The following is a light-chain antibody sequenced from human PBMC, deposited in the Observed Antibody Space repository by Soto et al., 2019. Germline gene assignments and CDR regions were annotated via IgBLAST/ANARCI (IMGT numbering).Light chain of an antibody. J-gene: IGKJ1*01. CDR3: QQYDSSRT. CDR1: QSVSSTF. V-gene: IGKV3-20*01. Sequence: EIVLTQSPGTLSLSPGERATLSCRASQSVSSTFLAWYQQKPGQAPRVLIYGSSARAAGIPDRFSGSGSGTDCTLTISRLEPEDFAVYYCQQYDSSRTFGQGTKVEMK. CDR2: GSS.